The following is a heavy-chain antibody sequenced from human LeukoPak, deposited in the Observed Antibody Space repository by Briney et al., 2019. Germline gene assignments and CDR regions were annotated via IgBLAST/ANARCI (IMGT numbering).Heavy chain of an antibody. CDR3: AKSRAGMSSHDAFNI. V-gene: IGHV3-23*01. CDR1: GFTFSSYA. Sequence: GGSLRLSCAASGFTFSSYAMNWVRQAPGKGLEWVSAISGSGGSTYYADSVKGRFTISRDNSRNTLYLQMNSLRAEDTAVYYCAKSRAGMSSHDAFNIWGQGTMVTVSS. D-gene: IGHD6-19*01. J-gene: IGHJ3*02. CDR2: ISGSGGST.